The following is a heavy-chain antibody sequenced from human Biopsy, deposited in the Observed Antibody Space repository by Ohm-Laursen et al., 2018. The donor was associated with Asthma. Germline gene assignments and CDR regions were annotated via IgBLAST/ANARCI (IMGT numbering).Heavy chain of an antibody. CDR2: ISVYNGNT. CDR3: ARAVDYSHYYGIDV. CDR1: GYTFNSAG. J-gene: IGHJ6*02. V-gene: IGHV1-18*01. D-gene: IGHD3-10*01. Sequence: ASVKVSCKTSGYTFNSAGITWVRQAPGQGLEWMGWISVYNGNTKVAQKFQGRVTITRDTSASTAYMELRSLRSDDTAVYFCARAVDYSHYYGIDVWGQGTTVTVS.